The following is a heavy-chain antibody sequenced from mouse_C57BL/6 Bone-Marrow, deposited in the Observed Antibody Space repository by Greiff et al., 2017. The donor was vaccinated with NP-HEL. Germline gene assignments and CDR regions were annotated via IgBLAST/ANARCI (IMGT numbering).Heavy chain of an antibody. V-gene: IGHV5-15*01. CDR3: ARHGDSSGYSFAY. J-gene: IGHJ3*01. D-gene: IGHD3-2*02. CDR2: ISNLAYSI. Sequence: EVKLMESGGGLVQPGGSLKLSCAASGFTFSDYGMAWVRQAPRKGPEWVAFISNLAYSIYYADTVTGRFTISRENAKNTLYLEMSSLRSEDTAMYYCARHGDSSGYSFAYWGQGTLVTVSA. CDR1: GFTFSDYG.